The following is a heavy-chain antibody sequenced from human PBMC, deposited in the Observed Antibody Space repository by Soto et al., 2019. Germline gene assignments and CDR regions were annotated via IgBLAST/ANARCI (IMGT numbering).Heavy chain of an antibody. CDR1: GYIFSDYY. D-gene: IGHD5-18*01. J-gene: IGHJ1*01. V-gene: IGHV1-2*02. CDR3: ARVLYRNVIHA. Sequence: GASVKVSCKASGYIFSDYYIHWVRQAPGQGLEWMGWIDPRNGGTKYAQKFQDRLTMTTDTSTSTAFLELRRLRLDDTAAFFCARVLYRNVIHAWGQGTLVTVSS. CDR2: IDPRNGGT.